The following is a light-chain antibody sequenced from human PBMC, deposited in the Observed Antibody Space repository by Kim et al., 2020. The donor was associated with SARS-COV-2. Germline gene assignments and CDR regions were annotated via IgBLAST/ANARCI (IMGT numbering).Light chain of an antibody. CDR3: SSYTTSNTLV. V-gene: IGLV2-14*03. CDR2: DVK. J-gene: IGLJ1*01. CDR1: RSDVGDYDF. Sequence: QSALTQPASVSGSPGQSISMSCAGTRSDVGDYDFVSWYQQHPGSAPKLIVHDVKNRPSGVSDCFSGSKSGNTASLTISGLQADDEAYYYCSSYTTSNTLVFGTGTKVTVL.